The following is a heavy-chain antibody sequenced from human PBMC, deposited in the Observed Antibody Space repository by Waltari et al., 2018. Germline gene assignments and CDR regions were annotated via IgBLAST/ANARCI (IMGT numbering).Heavy chain of an antibody. V-gene: IGHV3-23*01. CDR1: GDSINRDIY. CDR3: AKSGRSPWAFDI. Sequence: LQLLESGPGLVKPSETLSLTCTVSGDSINRDIYYWAWIRQPPGKGLEWVSAIGGSTGSTNYADSVRGRFTISRDNSKNTLYLQMNSLRAEDTALYYCAKSGRSPWAFDIWGQGTMVTVSS. CDR2: IGGSTGST. D-gene: IGHD3-10*01. J-gene: IGHJ3*02.